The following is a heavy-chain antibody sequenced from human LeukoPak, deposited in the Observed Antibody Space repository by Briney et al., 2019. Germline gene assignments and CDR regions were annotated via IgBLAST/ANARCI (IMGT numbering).Heavy chain of an antibody. D-gene: IGHD6-19*01. CDR2: ISSSSYI. V-gene: IGHV3-21*01. CDR3: ARGSSSGWYNY. Sequence: GGSLRLSCAASGFTFSSYSMNWVRQAPGKGLEWVSSISSSSYIYYADSVKGRFTISRDNAKNSPYLQMNSLRAEDTAVYYCARGSSSGWYNYWGQGTLVTVSS. J-gene: IGHJ4*02. CDR1: GFTFSSYS.